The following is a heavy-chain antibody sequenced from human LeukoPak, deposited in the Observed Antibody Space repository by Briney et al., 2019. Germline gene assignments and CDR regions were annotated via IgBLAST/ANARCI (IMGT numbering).Heavy chain of an antibody. D-gene: IGHD6-19*01. Sequence: TSETLSLTCAVYGGSFGGYYWSWIRQPPGKGLEWIGEINHSGSTNYNPSLKSRVTISVDTSKNQFSLKLSSATAADTAIYYCARSSSSTFDPWGRGTLVTVSS. J-gene: IGHJ5*02. CDR1: GGSFGGYY. CDR3: ARSSSSTFDP. CDR2: INHSGST. V-gene: IGHV4-34*01.